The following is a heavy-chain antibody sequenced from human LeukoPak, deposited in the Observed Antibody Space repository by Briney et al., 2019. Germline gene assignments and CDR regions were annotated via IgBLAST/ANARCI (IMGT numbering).Heavy chain of an antibody. J-gene: IGHJ4*02. CDR2: IKEDGGEM. Sequence: PGGSLRLSCTVSGLIFNDYWMSWVRQAPGKGLEWVANIKEDGGEMYYVDSVKGRFIISRDNAKNSVYLQMNILRVEDTAVYYCASGMIEFDYWGQGTLVTVSS. CDR1: GLIFNDYW. CDR3: ASGMIEFDY. D-gene: IGHD1-14*01. V-gene: IGHV3-7*01.